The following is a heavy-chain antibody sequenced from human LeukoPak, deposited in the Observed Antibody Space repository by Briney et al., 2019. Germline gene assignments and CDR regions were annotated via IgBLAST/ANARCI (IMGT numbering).Heavy chain of an antibody. CDR1: GFTFDDYN. J-gene: IGHJ4*02. D-gene: IGHD3-10*01. CDR3: AKGGVTIITKKDYLEY. V-gene: IGHV3-43*01. CDR2: VSWDGTVT. Sequence: GGSLRLSCAASGFTFDDYNMHWVRQVPGRGLEWVSLVSWDGTVTYYRDSVEGRLTISRDNSKNFLYLQMNSLKSEDAGFYFCAKGGVTIITKKDYLEYWGPGTLVTVSS.